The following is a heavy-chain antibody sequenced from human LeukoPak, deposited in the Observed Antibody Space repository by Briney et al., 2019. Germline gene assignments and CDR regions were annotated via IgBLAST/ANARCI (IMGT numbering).Heavy chain of an antibody. Sequence: ASVKVSCKASGGTFSSYAISWVRQAPGQGLEWMGGIIPIFGTANYAQKFQGRVTITADESTSTAYTELSSLRSEDTAVYYCAREGAIQLWLPHSFDYWGQGTLVTVSS. V-gene: IGHV1-69*13. CDR1: GGTFSSYA. D-gene: IGHD5-18*01. CDR3: AREGAIQLWLPHSFDY. CDR2: IIPIFGTA. J-gene: IGHJ4*02.